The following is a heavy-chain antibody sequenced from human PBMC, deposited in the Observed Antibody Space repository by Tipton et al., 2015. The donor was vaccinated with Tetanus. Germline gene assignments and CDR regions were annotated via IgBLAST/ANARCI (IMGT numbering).Heavy chain of an antibody. V-gene: IGHV3-53*01. Sequence: QLVQSGGGLIQPGGSLRLSCEASGFIISNNNMNWDRQAPGKGLEWASVIYRDGTTHYADSVKGRFTISRDITKNTLNLQTNSLRAEDTAVYYCARWVYSSGWDYFDYWGQGTLVTVSS. CDR1: GFIISNNN. CDR3: ARWVYSSGWDYFDY. D-gene: IGHD6-19*01. J-gene: IGHJ4*02. CDR2: IYRDGTT.